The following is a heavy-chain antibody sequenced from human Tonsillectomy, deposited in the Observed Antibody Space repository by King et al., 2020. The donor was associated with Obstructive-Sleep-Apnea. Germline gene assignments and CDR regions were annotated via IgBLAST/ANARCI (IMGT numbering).Heavy chain of an antibody. CDR3: ATDNGAHFWSGFNWFDP. CDR1: GFTFSTYP. J-gene: IGHJ5*02. V-gene: IGHV3-30*04. D-gene: IGHD3-3*02. Sequence: VQLVESGGGVVHPGRSLRLSCAASGFTFSTYPLHWVRQAPGKGLEWVAGISYDGTNEHYADSVKGRFTISRDNPKNTLYLQMNSLRPEDTAVYYCATDNGAHFWSGFNWFDPWGQGTLVTVSS. CDR2: ISYDGTNE.